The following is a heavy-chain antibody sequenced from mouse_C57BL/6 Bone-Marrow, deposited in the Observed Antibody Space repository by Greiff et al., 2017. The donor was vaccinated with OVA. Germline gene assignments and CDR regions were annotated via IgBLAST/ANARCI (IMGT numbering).Heavy chain of an antibody. J-gene: IGHJ1*03. Sequence: VQLQQSGPELVKPGASVKISCKASGYTFTDYYMNWVKQSHGKSLEWIGDINPNNGGTSYNQKFKGKATLTVDKSSSTAYMELRSLTSEDSAVYYCARYPSNYAGWYFDVWGTGTTVTVSS. CDR1: GYTFTDYY. V-gene: IGHV1-26*01. D-gene: IGHD2-5*01. CDR3: ARYPSNYAGWYFDV. CDR2: INPNNGGT.